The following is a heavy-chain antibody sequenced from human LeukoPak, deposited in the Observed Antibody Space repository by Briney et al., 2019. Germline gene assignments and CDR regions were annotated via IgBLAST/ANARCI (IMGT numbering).Heavy chain of an antibody. CDR3: ARDPSLGYCSSTSCLNRYYYYYMDV. V-gene: IGHV1-46*01. D-gene: IGHD2-2*01. Sequence: GASVKVSCKASGYTFTSYGISWVRQAPGQGLEWMGVITPSGGGTSYAQKFQGRLTMTRDTSISTAYMELSRLRSDDTAVYYCARDPSLGYCSSTSCLNRYYYYYMDVWGKGTTVTVSS. CDR2: ITPSGGGT. CDR1: GYTFTSYG. J-gene: IGHJ6*03.